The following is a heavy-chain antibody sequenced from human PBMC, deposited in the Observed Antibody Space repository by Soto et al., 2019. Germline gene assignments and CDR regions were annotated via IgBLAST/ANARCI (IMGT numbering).Heavy chain of an antibody. CDR3: ASQKPYYYYGMDV. CDR2: IYYSGST. Sequence: SETLSLTCTVSGGSISSSSYYWGWIRQPPGKGLEWIGSIYYSGSTYYNPSLKSRVTISVDTSKNQFSLKLSSVTAADTAVYYCASQKPYYYYGMDVWGQGTTVTVSS. CDR1: GGSISSSSYY. J-gene: IGHJ6*02. V-gene: IGHV4-39*01.